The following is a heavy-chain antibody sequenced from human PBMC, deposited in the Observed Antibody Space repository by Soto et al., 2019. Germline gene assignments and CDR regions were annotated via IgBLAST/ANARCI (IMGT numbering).Heavy chain of an antibody. Sequence: GGSLRLSCAASGFTFDDYTMHWVRQAPGKGLEWVSLISWDGGSTYYADSVKGRFTISRDNSKNSLYLQMNSLRTEDTALYYCAKDIGEYYDSSGALYYWGQGNLVTVSS. V-gene: IGHV3-43*01. D-gene: IGHD3-22*01. J-gene: IGHJ4*02. CDR3: AKDIGEYYDSSGALYY. CDR2: ISWDGGST. CDR1: GFTFDDYT.